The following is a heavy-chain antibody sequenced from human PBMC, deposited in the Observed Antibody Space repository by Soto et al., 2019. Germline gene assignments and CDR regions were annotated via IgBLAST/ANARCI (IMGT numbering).Heavy chain of an antibody. J-gene: IGHJ1*01. D-gene: IGHD2-8*01. Sequence: PGRSLRLSSVAFGFTISNYWMSWLRQAPGKGLEWAAHITPDGSLKYYLDSVRGRFTISRDSFKHSLYLEMNSLRVEDTAVSYCVKWQTRNQLWGQGTLVTVSS. V-gene: IGHV3-7*03. CDR2: ITPDGSLK. CDR1: GFTISNYW. CDR3: VKWQTRNQL.